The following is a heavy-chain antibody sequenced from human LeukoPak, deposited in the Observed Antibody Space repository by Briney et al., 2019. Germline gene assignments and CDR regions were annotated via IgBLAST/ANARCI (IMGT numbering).Heavy chain of an antibody. CDR3: ARDRRYYDSSGYHDY. CDR1: GFTFSSYG. J-gene: IGHJ4*02. V-gene: IGHV3-33*01. D-gene: IGHD3-22*01. CDR2: IWYDGSNK. Sequence: SGGSLRLSCAASGFTFSSYGMHWVRQAPVKGLEWVAVIWYDGSNKYYADSVKGRFTISRDNSKNTLYLQMNSLRAEDTAVYYCARDRRYYDSSGYHDYWGQGTLVTVSS.